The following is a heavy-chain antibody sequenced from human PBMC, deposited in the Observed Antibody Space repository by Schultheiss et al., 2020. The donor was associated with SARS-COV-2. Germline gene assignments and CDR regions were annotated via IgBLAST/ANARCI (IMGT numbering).Heavy chain of an antibody. D-gene: IGHD6-19*01. Sequence: GGSLRLSCVASGFTFRTYSMNWVRQAPGKGLEWVASISSSSTYLSYADSVKGRFTISRDNARDSLDLQMNSLRAEDTAVYYCATIPHSSAKLGGDYWGQGTLVTVSS. CDR3: ATIPHSSAKLGGDY. V-gene: IGHV3-21*03. J-gene: IGHJ4*02. CDR1: GFTFRTYS. CDR2: ISSSSTYL.